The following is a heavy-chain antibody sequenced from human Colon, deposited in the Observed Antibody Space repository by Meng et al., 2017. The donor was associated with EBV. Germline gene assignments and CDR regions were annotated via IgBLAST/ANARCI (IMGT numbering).Heavy chain of an antibody. D-gene: IGHD2-15*01. CDR3: AKDVVVASTGGWLDS. J-gene: IGHJ5*01. Sequence: QVQLVESGGGVVQPGSAQRPSWAASGFSFSTYGMHWVRQAPGKGLEWVAFISFDGSNTYYADSVKGRFTISRDDPKNTLSLQMNSLRTEDTAVYYCAKDVVVASTGGWLDSWGQGTLVTVSS. CDR1: GFSFSTYG. CDR2: ISFDGSNT. V-gene: IGHV3-30*18.